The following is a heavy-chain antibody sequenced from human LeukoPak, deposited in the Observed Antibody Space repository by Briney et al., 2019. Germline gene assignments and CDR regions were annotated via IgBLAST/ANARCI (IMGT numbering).Heavy chain of an antibody. D-gene: IGHD2-15*01. CDR2: ISSSSSYI. V-gene: IGHV3-21*01. J-gene: IGHJ4*02. CDR3: ARDGEYCSGGSCYQASFDY. Sequence: PGGSLRLSCAASGFTFSSYSMNWVRQAPGKGLEWVSSISSSSSYIYYADSVKGRFTISRDYAKNSLYLQMNSLRAEDTAVYYCARDGEYCSGGSCYQASFDYWGQGTLVTVSS. CDR1: GFTFSSYS.